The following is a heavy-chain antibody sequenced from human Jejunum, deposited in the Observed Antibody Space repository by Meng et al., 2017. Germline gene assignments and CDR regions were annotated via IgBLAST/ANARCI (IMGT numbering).Heavy chain of an antibody. Sequence: GGSLRLSCAASGFTFSSYAMTWVRQAPGKGLEWVSKISGGGSAGSTNYADSVRGRFTISRDNSKNTVYLQINSQRAEDTAIYYCAKDNNNYTDHSDFDIWGQGTMVTVSS. D-gene: IGHD4-11*01. CDR2: ISGGGSAGST. CDR1: GFTFSSYA. J-gene: IGHJ3*02. V-gene: IGHV3-23*01. CDR3: AKDNNNYTDHSDFDI.